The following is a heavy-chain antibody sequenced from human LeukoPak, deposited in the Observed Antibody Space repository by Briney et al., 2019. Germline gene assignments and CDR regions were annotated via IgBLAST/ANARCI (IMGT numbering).Heavy chain of an antibody. J-gene: IGHJ4*02. CDR1: GFTFSSYA. CDR3: AKVPTSYYFDY. V-gene: IGHV3-23*01. Sequence: PGGSLRLSCAAPGFTFSSYAMSWVRQAPGKGLEWVSAISGSGGNTYYADSVKGRFTISRDNSKNTVYLQMNSLRAEDTAVYYCAKVPTSYYFDYWGQGTLVTVSS. CDR2: ISGSGGNT.